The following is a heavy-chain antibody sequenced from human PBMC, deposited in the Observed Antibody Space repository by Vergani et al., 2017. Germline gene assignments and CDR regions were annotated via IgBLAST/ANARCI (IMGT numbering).Heavy chain of an antibody. CDR3: ARGLRLLYNRVDP. V-gene: IGHV3-33*01. Sequence: QVQLVESGGGVVQPGRSLRLSCAASGFTFNQYRMHWVRQAPGKGLEWVAVTWYDGNNKQYADSVKGRFTISRDNSKSTMYLQMNSLRDEDTGVYYCARGLRLLYNRVDPWGQGTLVTVSS. D-gene: IGHD1-14*01. CDR2: TWYDGNNK. CDR1: GFTFNQYR. J-gene: IGHJ5*02.